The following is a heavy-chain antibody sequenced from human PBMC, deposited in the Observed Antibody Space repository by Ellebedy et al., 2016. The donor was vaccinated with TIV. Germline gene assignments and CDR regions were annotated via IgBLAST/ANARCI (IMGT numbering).Heavy chain of an antibody. CDR2: INTNTGTP. V-gene: IGHV7-4-1*01. Sequence: ASVKVSCKASGYTFNEKAMNWVRQAPGQGLEWMGWINTNTGTPTYAQGFTGRFVFSLDASVTTAYLQIYNLESEDSAVYYCARDYPAHGTCDFWGQGTLVTVSS. CDR1: GYTFNEKA. CDR3: ARDYPAHGTCDF. J-gene: IGHJ4*02. D-gene: IGHD1-1*01.